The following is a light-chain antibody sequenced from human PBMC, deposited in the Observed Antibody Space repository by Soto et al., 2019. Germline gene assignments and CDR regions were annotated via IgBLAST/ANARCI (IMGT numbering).Light chain of an antibody. CDR3: RTGGTGIAVV. CDR1: SGHSTNA. Sequence: QPVLTQSPSASASLGASVKLTCTLSSGHSTNAIAWHQQQPEKGPRYLMKLNSGGSHSKGDGIPDRFSGSSSGAERYLTISRRPSEAEADHSRRTGGTGIAVVFGGGTKLTVL. V-gene: IGLV4-69*01. CDR2: LNSGGSH. J-gene: IGLJ2*01.